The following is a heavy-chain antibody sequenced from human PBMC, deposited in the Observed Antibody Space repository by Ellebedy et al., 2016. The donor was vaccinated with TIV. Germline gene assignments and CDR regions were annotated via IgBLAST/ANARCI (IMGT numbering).Heavy chain of an antibody. CDR1: GFSFRSYW. D-gene: IGHD4-17*01. CDR2: IYQDGSVQ. V-gene: IGHV3-7*01. Sequence: GESLKISCAASGFSFRSYWMSWVRQAPGKGLEWVANIYQDGSVQYYLDSVKGRFTISRDNAINSLFLQMNSLRAGDTAVYYCARRGSYGDYAVQVNSWFDPWGRGTLATVSS. J-gene: IGHJ5*02. CDR3: ARRGSYGDYAVQVNSWFDP.